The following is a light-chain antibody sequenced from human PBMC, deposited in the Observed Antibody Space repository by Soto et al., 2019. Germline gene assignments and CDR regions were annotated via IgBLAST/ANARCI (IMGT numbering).Light chain of an antibody. Sequence: IVLTQRSATLCLCQGDRATLSSSASQSVSSYLAWYQQKPGQAPRLLIYDASNRATGIPARFSGSGSGTDFTLTISSLEPEDFAVYCCQQRSNLPLPVGGGTKVDIK. CDR3: QQRSNLPLP. CDR1: QSVSSY. CDR2: DAS. V-gene: IGKV3-11*01. J-gene: IGKJ4*01.